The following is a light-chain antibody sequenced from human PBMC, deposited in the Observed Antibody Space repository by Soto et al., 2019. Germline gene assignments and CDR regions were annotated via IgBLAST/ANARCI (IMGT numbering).Light chain of an antibody. V-gene: IGKV3-20*01. CDR1: QSVGSSY. CDR3: QQYGGSPGT. J-gene: IGKJ1*01. CDR2: DAS. Sequence: EIVLTQSPGTLSLSPGERATLSCRASQSVGSSYLAWYQQKPGQAPRLLIYDASSRATGIPDRFSGSGSGTVFSLTISRLEPEDFAVYYCQQYGGSPGTFGQGTKVEIK.